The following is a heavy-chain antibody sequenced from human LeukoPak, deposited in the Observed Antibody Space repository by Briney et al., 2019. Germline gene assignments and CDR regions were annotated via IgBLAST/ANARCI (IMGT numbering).Heavy chain of an antibody. D-gene: IGHD6-13*01. CDR2: ISNSGNYI. CDR1: GFTFSSYS. V-gene: IGHV3-21*04. J-gene: IGHJ4*02. CDR3: AKRGIATAASFDY. Sequence: GGSLRLSCAASGFTFSSYSMTWVRQAPGKGLEWVSSISNSGNYISYADSVKGRFTISRDTAKNSLYLQMNSLRADDTAVYYCAKRGIATAASFDYWGQGTPVSVSS.